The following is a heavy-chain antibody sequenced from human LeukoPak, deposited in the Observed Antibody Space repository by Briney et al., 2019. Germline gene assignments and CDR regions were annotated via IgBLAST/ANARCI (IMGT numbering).Heavy chain of an antibody. J-gene: IGHJ4*02. V-gene: IGHV1-8*01. CDR1: GYTFTSYD. D-gene: IGHD3-3*01. Sequence: GASVKVSCKASGYTFTSYDINWVRQATGQGLEWMGWMNPNSGNTGYARKFQGRVTMTRNTSISTAYMELSSLRSEDTAVYYCARGQSSSGYYDFWSGYYLVDYWGQGTLVTVSS. CDR2: MNPNSGNT. CDR3: ARGQSSSGYYDFWSGYYLVDY.